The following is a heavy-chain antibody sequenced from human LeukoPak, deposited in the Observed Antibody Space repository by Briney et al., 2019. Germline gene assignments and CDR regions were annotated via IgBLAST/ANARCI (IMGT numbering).Heavy chain of an antibody. CDR3: ARVDRDTEFFDY. V-gene: IGHV3-48*04. D-gene: IGHD3-16*02. Sequence: GGSLRLSCAASGFTFSSSSMNWVRQAPGKGLEWISYFSSGTIIYYADSVKGRFTISRDNAKNSLYLQMNSLRAEDTAVYYCARVDRDTEFFDYWGQGTLVTVSS. CDR2: FSSGTII. CDR1: GFTFSSSS. J-gene: IGHJ4*02.